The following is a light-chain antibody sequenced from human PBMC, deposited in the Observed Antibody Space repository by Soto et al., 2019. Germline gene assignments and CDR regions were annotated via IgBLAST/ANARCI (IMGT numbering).Light chain of an antibody. CDR2: GAF. V-gene: IGKV3-20*01. Sequence: EIVLTQSPGTLYLSPGERATLSCRASQSISSSYLAGYQQKPGQAPRLLIYGAFSRATDIPDRFSGSASGTDCTLTISRLEREDFAVYYCQQYGDSLYTFGQGTKLEIK. J-gene: IGKJ2*01. CDR3: QQYGDSLYT. CDR1: QSISSSY.